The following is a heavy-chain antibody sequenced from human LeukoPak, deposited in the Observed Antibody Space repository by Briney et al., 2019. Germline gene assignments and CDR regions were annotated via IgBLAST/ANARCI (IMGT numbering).Heavy chain of an antibody. D-gene: IGHD2-2*01. CDR1: GGSFSGYY. V-gene: IGHV4-34*01. CDR3: AKEYCSSTSCYGGFDY. J-gene: IGHJ4*02. CDR2: INHSGST. Sequence: PSETLSLTCAVYGGSFSGYYWSGIRQPPGKGLEWIGEINHSGSTNYNPSLKSRVTISVDTSKNQFSLKLSSVTAADTAVYYCAKEYCSSTSCYGGFDYWGQGTLVTVSS.